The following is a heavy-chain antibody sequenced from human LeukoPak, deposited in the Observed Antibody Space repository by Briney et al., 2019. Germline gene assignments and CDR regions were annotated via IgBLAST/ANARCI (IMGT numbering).Heavy chain of an antibody. Sequence: SETLSLTCTVSGGSISSGDYYWSWIRQPPGKGLEWIGYIYYSGSTYYNPSLKSRVTISVDTSKNQFSLRLSSVTAADTAVYYCASDYGGNSSPKTFDYWGQGTLVTVSS. V-gene: IGHV4-30-4*01. J-gene: IGHJ4*02. CDR2: IYYSGST. D-gene: IGHD4-23*01. CDR1: GGSISSGDYY. CDR3: ASDYGGNSSPKTFDY.